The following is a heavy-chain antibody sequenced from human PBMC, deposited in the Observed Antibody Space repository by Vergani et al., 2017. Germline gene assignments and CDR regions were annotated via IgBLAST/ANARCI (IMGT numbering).Heavy chain of an antibody. D-gene: IGHD6-13*01. J-gene: IGHJ4*02. Sequence: VQLVESGGGLVQPGGSLRLSCAASGFTFSSYWMSWVRQAPGKGLEWVAVISYDGSNKYYADSVKGRFTISRDNSKNTLYLQMNSLRAEDTAVYYCARDQGSIAAVGQNDYWGQGTLVTVSS. CDR2: ISYDGSNK. V-gene: IGHV3-30-3*01. CDR1: GFTFSSYW. CDR3: ARDQGSIAAVGQNDY.